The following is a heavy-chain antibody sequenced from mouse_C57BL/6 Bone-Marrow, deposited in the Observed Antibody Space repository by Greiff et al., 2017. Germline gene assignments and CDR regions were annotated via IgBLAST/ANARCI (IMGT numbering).Heavy chain of an antibody. CDR3: AIGRRLRRVAY. D-gene: IGHD2-4*01. Sequence: QVQLQQSGAELVKPGASVKVSCKASGYTFTSYWMHWVKQRPGQGLEWIGRIHPSDSGTTYNQKFKGKATLTVDKSSSTAYMQLSSRTSEDSAVYYCAIGRRLRRVAYWGQGTLVTVSA. CDR1: GYTFTSYW. J-gene: IGHJ3*01. CDR2: IHPSDSGT. V-gene: IGHV1-74*01.